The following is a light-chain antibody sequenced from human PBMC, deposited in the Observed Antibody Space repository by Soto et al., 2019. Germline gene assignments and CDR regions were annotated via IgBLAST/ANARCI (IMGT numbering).Light chain of an antibody. V-gene: IGKV3-15*01. CDR3: QQYSSWVVT. Sequence: EVFMTQSPATLSVAPGERATLSCRASQSIGDYLAWYQHKPGQAPRLLIYGALTRATGIPARFAGSGSETDFTLTISSLQSEDFAIYYCQQYSSWVVTFGQGTRLEIK. CDR1: QSIGDY. J-gene: IGKJ5*01. CDR2: GAL.